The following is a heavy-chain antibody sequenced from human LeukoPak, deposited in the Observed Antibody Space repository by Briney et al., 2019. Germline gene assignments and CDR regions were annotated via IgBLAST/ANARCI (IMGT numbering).Heavy chain of an antibody. V-gene: IGHV3-11*04. CDR1: GLTFSDEY. Sequence: PGGSLRLSCAASGLTFSDEYMSWIRQAPGKGLEWVSYISNTGSFISYADSVKGRFTISRDNAKNSLYLQMNSLRAEDTAVYYCAKGGDGYNYGSYFDYWGQGTLVTVSS. CDR2: ISNTGSFI. D-gene: IGHD5-24*01. CDR3: AKGGDGYNYGSYFDY. J-gene: IGHJ4*02.